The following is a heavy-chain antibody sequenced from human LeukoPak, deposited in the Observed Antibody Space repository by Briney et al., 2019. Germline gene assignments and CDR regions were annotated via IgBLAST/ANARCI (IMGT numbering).Heavy chain of an antibody. D-gene: IGHD3-10*01. Sequence: SETLSLTCTVSGYSISSGYYWGWIRQPPGKGLEWIGSIYHSGSTYYNPSLKSRVTISVDTSKNQFSLRLSSVTAADTAVYYCARTRYYYNSRSYGAPYYFDYWGQGTLVTVSS. V-gene: IGHV4-38-2*02. CDR2: IYHSGST. J-gene: IGHJ4*02. CDR3: ARTRYYYNSRSYGAPYYFDY. CDR1: GYSISSGYY.